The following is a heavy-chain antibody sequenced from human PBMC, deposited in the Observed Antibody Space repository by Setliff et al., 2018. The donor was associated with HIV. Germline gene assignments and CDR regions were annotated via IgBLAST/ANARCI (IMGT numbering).Heavy chain of an antibody. J-gene: IGHJ4*02. CDR2: IYSGGSST. Sequence: GGSLRLSCAASGFTFDDYAMNWVRQPPGKGLEWVSFIYSGGSSTYYADSVKGRFTISRDNSKNTVYLQMNSLRAEDTAIYYCAKTAANTVGPFDYWGPGTLVTVSS. D-gene: IGHD6-13*01. CDR3: AKTAANTVGPFDY. CDR1: GFTFDDYA. V-gene: IGHV3-23*03.